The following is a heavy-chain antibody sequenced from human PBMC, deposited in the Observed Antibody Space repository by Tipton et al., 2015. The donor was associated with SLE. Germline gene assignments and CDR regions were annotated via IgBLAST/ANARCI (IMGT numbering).Heavy chain of an antibody. CDR2: IFHSGSA. CDR1: GGSLSSDAFS. CDR3: ARRKAVAVIDY. D-gene: IGHD6-19*01. V-gene: IGHV4-30-2*01. Sequence: TLSLTCAVSGGSLSSDAFSWSWIRQPPGKGLEWIGYIFHSGSAYYNPSLKSRIIISVDVSRNQFSLNLSSVTAADTAVYYCARRKAVAVIDYWGQGTLVTVSS. J-gene: IGHJ4*02.